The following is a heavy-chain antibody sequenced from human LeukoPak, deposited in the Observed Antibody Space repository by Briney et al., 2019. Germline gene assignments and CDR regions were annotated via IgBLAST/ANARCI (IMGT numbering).Heavy chain of an antibody. J-gene: IGHJ5*02. V-gene: IGHV1-2*02. CDR3: ARHPEYTSSNPPTGFDP. Sequence: ASVKVSCKASGYTFTGYYMHWVRQAPGQGLEWMGWINPNSGGTNYAQKFQGRVTMTRDTSISTAYMELSRLRSDDTALYYCARHPEYTSSNPPTGFDPWGQGTLVTVSS. CDR2: INPNSGGT. CDR1: GYTFTGYY. D-gene: IGHD6-13*01.